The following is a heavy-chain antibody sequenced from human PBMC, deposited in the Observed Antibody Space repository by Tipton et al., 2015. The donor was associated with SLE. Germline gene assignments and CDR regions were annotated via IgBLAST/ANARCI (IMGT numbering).Heavy chain of an antibody. CDR2: INHSGST. V-gene: IGHV4-34*01. CDR3: ARYQATLVRGFLDAFDL. J-gene: IGHJ3*01. Sequence: TLSLTCAVYGGSFSGYYWNWIRQPPGKGLEWIGEINHSGSTNYNPSLKSRVTISVDTSKNQFSLKLSSVTATDTAVYYCARYQATLVRGFLDAFDLWGQGTLVTVSS. CDR1: GGSFSGYY. D-gene: IGHD3-10*01.